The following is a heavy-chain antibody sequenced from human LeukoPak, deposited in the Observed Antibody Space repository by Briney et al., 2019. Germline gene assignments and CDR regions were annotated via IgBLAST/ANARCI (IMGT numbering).Heavy chain of an antibody. J-gene: IGHJ4*02. CDR2: IKQDGSHI. D-gene: IGHD6-6*01. CDR1: GFTFSSYW. CDR3: ARIGYSSSSFDY. V-gene: IGHV3-7*01. Sequence: PGGSLRLSCVASGFTFSSYWMSWVRQVPGMGPEWVANIKQDGSHIYYVDSLKGRFTISRDNAKNSLYLQMDSLRVEDTAVYYCARIGYSSSSFDYWGQGTLVTVSS.